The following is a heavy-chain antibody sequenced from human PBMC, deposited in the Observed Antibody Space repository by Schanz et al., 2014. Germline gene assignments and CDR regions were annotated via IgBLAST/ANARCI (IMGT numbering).Heavy chain of an antibody. J-gene: IGHJ4*02. CDR2: ITSASDHI. V-gene: IGHV3-23*04. Sequence: EVQLVASGGGLVQPGGSLRLSCAASGFIFGSSVMAWVRQAPGKGLEWVSGITSASDHIDYAESVKGRFTISRDNSKNTLYLQMDSLRAEDTAVYFCAKKVPAYNPFDSWGQGTLVTVSS. CDR1: GFIFGSSV. D-gene: IGHD1-1*01. CDR3: AKKVPAYNPFDS.